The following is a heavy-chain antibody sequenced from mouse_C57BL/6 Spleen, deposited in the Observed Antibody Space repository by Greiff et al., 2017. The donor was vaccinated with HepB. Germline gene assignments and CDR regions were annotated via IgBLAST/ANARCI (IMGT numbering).Heavy chain of an antibody. CDR2: ILPGSGST. Sequence: QVHVKQSGAELMKPGASVKLSCKATGYTFTGYWIEWVKQRHGNGLEWIGEILPGSGSTNYNEKVKGKATFTADTSSNTAYMQLSSLKTEDSAIYYCARSHYDYDPFDYWGQGTTLTVSS. J-gene: IGHJ2*01. CDR3: ARSHYDYDPFDY. V-gene: IGHV1-9*01. D-gene: IGHD2-4*01. CDR1: GYTFTGYW.